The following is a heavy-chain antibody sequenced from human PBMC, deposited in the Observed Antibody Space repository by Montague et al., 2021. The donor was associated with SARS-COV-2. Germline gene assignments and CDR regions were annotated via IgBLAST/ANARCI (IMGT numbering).Heavy chain of an antibody. CDR2: INHSGST. CDR1: GGSFSGYY. D-gene: IGHD6-13*01. J-gene: IGHJ4*02. V-gene: IGHV4-34*01. CDR3: TRGDLRYSSSWYLDY. Sequence: SETLSLTCAVYGGSFSGYYWSWIRQPPGKGLEWIGEINHSGSTNYNPSLKSRVTISVDTSKNQFSLKLSLVTAADTAVYYCTRGDLRYSSSWYLDYWGQGTLVTVSS.